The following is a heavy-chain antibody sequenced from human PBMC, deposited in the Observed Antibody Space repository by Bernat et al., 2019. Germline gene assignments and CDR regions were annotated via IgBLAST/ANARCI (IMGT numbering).Heavy chain of an antibody. Sequence: EVQLLESGGGLVQPGGSLRLSCAASGFTFSSYAMSWVRQAPGKGLEWVSAISGSGGSTYYADSVKGRFTISRDNSKNTLYLQMNSLRAEDTAVYYCAKEGIMITFGGDGDYYMDVWGKGTTVTVSS. J-gene: IGHJ6*03. V-gene: IGHV3-23*01. CDR2: ISGSGGST. D-gene: IGHD3-16*01. CDR3: AKEGIMITFGGDGDYYMDV. CDR1: GFTFSSYA.